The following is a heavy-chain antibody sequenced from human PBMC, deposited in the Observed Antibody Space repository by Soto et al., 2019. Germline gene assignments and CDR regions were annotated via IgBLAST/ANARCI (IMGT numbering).Heavy chain of an antibody. J-gene: IGHJ4*02. D-gene: IGHD2-21*02. CDR2: LNPSGGST. Sequence: VQMVQSGAEVQEPGASVRVSCKASGYTFSNYYIHWVRQAPGQGLEWMGRLNPSGGSTKYAQKLQGRVTLTRDTSTSTVYMELSSLRSEDTAVYYCARRLVPYCGGDCFSGFDYWGQGTLVTVSS. V-gene: IGHV1-46*01. CDR3: ARRLVPYCGGDCFSGFDY. CDR1: GYTFSNYY.